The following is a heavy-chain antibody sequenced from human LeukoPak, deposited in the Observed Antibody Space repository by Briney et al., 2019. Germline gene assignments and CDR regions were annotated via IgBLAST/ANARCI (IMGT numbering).Heavy chain of an antibody. D-gene: IGHD3-22*01. CDR1: GYTFTSYD. CDR3: ALNYYDSSGYSHYFDY. Sequence: ASVKVSCKASGYTFTSYDIHWVRQATGQGLEWMGWMNPNSGNTGYAQKFQGRVTMTRNTSISTAYMELSSLRSEDTAVYYCALNYYDSSGYSHYFDYWGQGTLVTVSS. V-gene: IGHV1-8*01. CDR2: MNPNSGNT. J-gene: IGHJ4*02.